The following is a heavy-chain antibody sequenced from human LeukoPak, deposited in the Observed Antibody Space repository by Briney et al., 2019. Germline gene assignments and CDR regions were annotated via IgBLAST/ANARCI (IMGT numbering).Heavy chain of an antibody. CDR1: GVSISSASYY. CDR2: IHTSGNT. Sequence: PSETLSLTCTVSGVSISSASYYWSWIRQPAGKGLEWIGRIHTSGNTNYNPSFKSRVTISIDTSKNQISLILSSVTAADTAVYFCARGQSGVRGANVPNLMGFDPWGQGTLVIVSS. CDR3: ARGQSGVRGANVPNLMGFDP. V-gene: IGHV4-61*02. D-gene: IGHD3-10*01. J-gene: IGHJ5*02.